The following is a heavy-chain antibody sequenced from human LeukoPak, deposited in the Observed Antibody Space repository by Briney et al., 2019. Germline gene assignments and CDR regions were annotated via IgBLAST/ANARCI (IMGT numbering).Heavy chain of an antibody. D-gene: IGHD1-1*01. V-gene: IGHV1-2*02. J-gene: IGHJ3*02. CDR1: GYTFTGYY. CDR3: ARIQGTWNAFASDI. CDR2: INPNSGGT. Sequence: ASVKVSCKASGYTFTGYYMHWVRQAPGQGLEWMGWINPNSGGTNYAQKFQGRVTMTRDTSISTAYMELSRLRSDDTAVYYCARIQGTWNAFASDIWGQGTMVTVSS.